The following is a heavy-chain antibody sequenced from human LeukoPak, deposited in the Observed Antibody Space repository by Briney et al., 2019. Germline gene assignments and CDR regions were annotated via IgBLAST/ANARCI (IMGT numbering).Heavy chain of an antibody. CDR3: ARETYYYGSSYVDY. CDR2: IYYSGST. CDR1: GGSIGSYY. V-gene: IGHV4-59*12. J-gene: IGHJ4*02. Sequence: SETLSLTCTVSGGSIGSYYWSWIRQPPGKGLEWIGYIYYSGSTYYNPSLKSRVTISVDTSKKQFSLKLSSVTAADTAVYYCARETYYYGSSYVDYWGQGTLVTVSS. D-gene: IGHD3-10*01.